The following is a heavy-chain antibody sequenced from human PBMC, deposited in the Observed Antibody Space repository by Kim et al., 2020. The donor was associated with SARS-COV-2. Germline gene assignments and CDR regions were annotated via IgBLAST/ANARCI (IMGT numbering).Heavy chain of an antibody. Sequence: GGSLRLSCAASGFTFSSYAMSWVRQAPGKGLEWVSAISVSGGSTYYADSVKGRFTISRDNSKNTLYLQMNSLRAEDTALYYCAKDTAMVRGVIVPFSWGQGTLVTVSS. V-gene: IGHV3-23*01. CDR1: GFTFSSYA. CDR3: AKDTAMVRGVIVPFS. CDR2: ISVSGGST. D-gene: IGHD3-10*01. J-gene: IGHJ5*02.